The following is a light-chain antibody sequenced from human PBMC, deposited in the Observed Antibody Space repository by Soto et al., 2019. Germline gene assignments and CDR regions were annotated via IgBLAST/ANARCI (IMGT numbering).Light chain of an antibody. V-gene: IGKV3-11*01. Sequence: EIVLTQSPGTLSLSPWDRATLSCRASQSVSNDLAWYQQKPVQAPRLLISDASNRAAGIPARVSGSGSGTDFTLNISGLEPEDFAVYYCQQRHHRPLTFGGGTQVDIK. CDR3: QQRHHRPLT. CDR2: DAS. CDR1: QSVSND. J-gene: IGKJ4*01.